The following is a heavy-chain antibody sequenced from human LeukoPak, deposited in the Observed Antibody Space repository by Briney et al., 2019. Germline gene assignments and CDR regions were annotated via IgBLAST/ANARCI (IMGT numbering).Heavy chain of an antibody. J-gene: IGHJ5*02. V-gene: IGHV3-30*18. CDR1: GFTFSSYG. D-gene: IGHD3-10*01. Sequence: GRSLRLSCAASGFTFSSYGMHWVRQAPGKGLEWVAVISYDGSNKYSADSVKGRFTISRDNSKNTLYLQMNSLRAEDTAVYYCAKDSTYGSGSFHPFDPWGQGTLVTVSS. CDR2: ISYDGSNK. CDR3: AKDSTYGSGSFHPFDP.